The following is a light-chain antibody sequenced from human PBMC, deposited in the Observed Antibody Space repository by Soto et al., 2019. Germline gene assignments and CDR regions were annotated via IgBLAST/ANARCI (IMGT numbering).Light chain of an antibody. J-gene: IGLJ1*01. CDR2: EVS. Sequence: QSALPQPPSASGSPGQSVTISCTGTSSDVGVYTYVSWYQQHPGKAPTLLIYEVSNRPSGVSNLFSGSKSGNPASLTISGLRAEGEADYDCTSYTSSSTYLFGNGTKVTVL. V-gene: IGLV2-14*01. CDR1: SSDVGVYTY. CDR3: TSYTSSSTYL.